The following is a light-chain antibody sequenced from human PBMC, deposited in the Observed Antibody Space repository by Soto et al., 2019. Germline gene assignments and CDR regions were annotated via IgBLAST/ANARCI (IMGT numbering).Light chain of an antibody. J-gene: IGKJ1*01. CDR3: LLYGSSPTWT. CDR2: CAS. Sequence: ESVLTQSPGTLSLSPGERATLSCRASQSVSSNYLAWYQQKPGQAPRHLSYCASTRATGIPDRFSGSGSGTDFTLTISRLEPEDSVVYYCLLYGSSPTWTFGQGTKVEIK. V-gene: IGKV3-20*01. CDR1: QSVSSNY.